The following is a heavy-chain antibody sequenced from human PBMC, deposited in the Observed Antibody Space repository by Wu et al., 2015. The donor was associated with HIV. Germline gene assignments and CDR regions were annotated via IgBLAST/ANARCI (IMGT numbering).Heavy chain of an antibody. J-gene: IGHJ6*02. CDR1: RYTFNGHF. V-gene: IGHV1-69*01. Sequence: QVQLVQSGAEVKKPGASVKVSCKASRYTFNGHFTHWVRQAPGQGLEWMGGINPLFGTTKHTQKFQDRVTFTTDELKTTAYMELRSLRFEDTGVYYCARNTDSVATSLYSLGVWGQGTTVTVSS. CDR3: ARNTDSVATSLYSLGV. D-gene: IGHD5-12*01. CDR2: INPLFGTT.